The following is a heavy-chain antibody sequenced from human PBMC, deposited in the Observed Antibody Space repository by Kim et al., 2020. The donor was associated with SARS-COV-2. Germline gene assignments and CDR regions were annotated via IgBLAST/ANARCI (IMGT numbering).Heavy chain of an antibody. Sequence: GGSLRLSCAASGFTFSSYWMSWVRQAPGKGLEWVANIKQDGSEKYYVDSVKGRFTISRDNAKNSLYLQMNSLRAEDTAVYYCARDTYDFWSGYYSIFDYWGQGTLVTVSS. CDR1: GFTFSSYW. CDR2: IKQDGSEK. V-gene: IGHV3-7*03. CDR3: ARDTYDFWSGYYSIFDY. D-gene: IGHD3-3*01. J-gene: IGHJ4*02.